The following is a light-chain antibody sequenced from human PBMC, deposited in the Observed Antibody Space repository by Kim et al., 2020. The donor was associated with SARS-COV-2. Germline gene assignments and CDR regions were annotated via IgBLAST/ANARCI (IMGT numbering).Light chain of an antibody. V-gene: IGKV1-33*01. J-gene: IGKJ5*01. CDR3: QQHDTLPIT. Sequence: ASVGDRVTITCQASQDISKYLNWYQQKLGRAPKLLIYDASSLETGVPSRFSGSASGTDFTFTISRLQPEDIATYYCQQHDTLPITFGQGTRLEIK. CDR1: QDISKY. CDR2: DAS.